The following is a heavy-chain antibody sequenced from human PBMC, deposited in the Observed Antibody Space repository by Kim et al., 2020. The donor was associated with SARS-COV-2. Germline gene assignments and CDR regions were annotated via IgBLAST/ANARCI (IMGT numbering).Heavy chain of an antibody. CDR3: ARDRDSGMVRGVWNNYYYYGMDV. CDR2: ISYDGSNK. V-gene: IGHV3-30*04. Sequence: GGSLRLSCAASGFTFSSYAMHWVRQAPGKGLEWVAVISYDGSNKYYADSVKGRFTISRDNSKNTLYLQMNSLRAEDTAVYYCARDRDSGMVRGVWNNYYYYGMDVWGQGTTVTVSS. J-gene: IGHJ6*02. CDR1: GFTFSSYA. D-gene: IGHD3-10*01.